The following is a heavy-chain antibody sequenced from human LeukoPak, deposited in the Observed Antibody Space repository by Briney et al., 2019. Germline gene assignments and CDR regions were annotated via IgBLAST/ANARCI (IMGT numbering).Heavy chain of an antibody. Sequence: PGGSLRLSCITSGFIFDDFGMAWVRQRPGKGLEWVSNINWNSGSIGYADSVKGRFTISRDNAKNSLYLQMNSLRAEDTAVYYCARFETTRTTNAFDIWGQGTMVTVSS. J-gene: IGHJ3*02. CDR3: ARFETTRTTNAFDI. D-gene: IGHD4-17*01. V-gene: IGHV3-20*04. CDR2: INWNSGSI. CDR1: GFIFDDFG.